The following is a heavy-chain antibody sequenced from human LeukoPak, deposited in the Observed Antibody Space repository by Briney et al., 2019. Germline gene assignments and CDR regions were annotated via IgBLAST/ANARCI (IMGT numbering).Heavy chain of an antibody. D-gene: IGHD3-22*01. CDR2: IYSGGST. J-gene: IGHJ4*02. Sequence: GGSLRLSCAASGFTVSSNYMSWVRQAPGKWLEWVSVIYSGGSTYYAHSVKGRFTISRDNSKNTLYLQMNSLRAEDTAVYYCARDPHYYDSSGYYSGDYWGQGTLVTVSS. CDR3: ARDPHYYDSSGYYSGDY. V-gene: IGHV3-53*01. CDR1: GFTVSSNY.